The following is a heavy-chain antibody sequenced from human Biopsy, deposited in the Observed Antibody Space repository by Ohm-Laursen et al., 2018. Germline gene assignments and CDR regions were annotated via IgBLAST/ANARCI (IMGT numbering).Heavy chain of an antibody. V-gene: IGHV4-59*01. CDR3: TRATNSTGWPYYYFYGMDI. CDR2: VYYSGTT. D-gene: IGHD2/OR15-2a*01. Sequence: SETLSLTCTVSGGSISSDWRSWIRQTPGKGLEWIGYVYYSGTTTSNPSLRSRVTISVDTSMNQISLRLQSVTAADTAIYYCTRATNSTGWPYYYFYGMDIWGQGTTVTVSS. CDR1: GGSISSDW. J-gene: IGHJ6*02.